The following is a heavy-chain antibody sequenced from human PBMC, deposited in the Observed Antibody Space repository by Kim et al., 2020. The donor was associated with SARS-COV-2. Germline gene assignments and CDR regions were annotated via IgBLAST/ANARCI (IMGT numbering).Heavy chain of an antibody. CDR3: AREDELWLGRFRDFDY. Sequence: GGSLRLSCTASGFTFNNYAMSWVRQAPGKGLEWVSAIGGSGGSIKYADSVRGRFSISRDNSKNSLYLEMNRLRAVDTAWYHCAREDELWLGRFRDFDY. J-gene: IGHJ4*01. V-gene: IGHV3-20*01. CDR2: IGGSGGSI. D-gene: IGHD2-21*01. CDR1: GFTFNNYA.